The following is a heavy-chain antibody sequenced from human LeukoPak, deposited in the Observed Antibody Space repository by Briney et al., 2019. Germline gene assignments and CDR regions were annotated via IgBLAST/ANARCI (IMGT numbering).Heavy chain of an antibody. V-gene: IGHV4-39*01. D-gene: IGHD5-18*01. CDR1: GGSISSSSYY. J-gene: IGHJ4*02. CDR2: IYYSGST. Sequence: PSETLSLTCTVSGGSISSSSYYWGWLRQPPGKGLEWIGSIYYSGSTYYNPSLKSRVTISVDTSKNQFSLKLSSVTAADTAVYYCARRGYSYGLGYYFDYWGQGTLVTVSS. CDR3: ARRGYSYGLGYYFDY.